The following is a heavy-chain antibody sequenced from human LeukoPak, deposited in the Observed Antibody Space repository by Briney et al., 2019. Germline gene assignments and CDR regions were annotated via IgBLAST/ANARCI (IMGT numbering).Heavy chain of an antibody. Sequence: SVSVSCKASGGTFSSYTISWVRQAPGQGLEWMGRIIPILGIANYAQKFQGRVTITADKSTSTAYMELSSLRSEDTAVYYCAREGRVVEMATGEYFQHWGQGTLVTVSS. CDR2: IIPILGIA. CDR3: AREGRVVEMATGEYFQH. CDR1: GGTFSSYT. J-gene: IGHJ1*01. V-gene: IGHV1-69*04. D-gene: IGHD5-24*01.